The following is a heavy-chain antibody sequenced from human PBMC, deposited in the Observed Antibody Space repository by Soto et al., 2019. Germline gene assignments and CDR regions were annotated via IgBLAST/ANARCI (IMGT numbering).Heavy chain of an antibody. J-gene: IGHJ6*02. CDR1: GFSFSSYV. V-gene: IGHV3-30*18. CDR2: ISSDGSYK. CDR3: AKEGQQALRWPV. Sequence: QVQLVESGGGVVQPGRSLRLSCGASGFSFSSYVMHWVRQAPGKGLEWVAVISSDGSYKYYADSVKGRFTISRDNSKNTLYLQTNSLRAEDTAVYYCAKEGQQALRWPVWGQGTTVTVAS. D-gene: IGHD4-17*01.